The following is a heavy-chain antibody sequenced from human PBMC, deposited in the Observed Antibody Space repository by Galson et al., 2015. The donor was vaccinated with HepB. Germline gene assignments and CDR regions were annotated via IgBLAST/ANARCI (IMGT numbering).Heavy chain of an antibody. CDR1: GYTFTSYY. Sequence: SVKVSCKASGYTFTSYYMHWVRQAPGQGLEWMGIINPSGGSTSYAQKFQGRVTMTRDTSTSTGYMELSSLRSEDTAVYYCARGPLIVVVVAATQFWFDPWGQGTLVTVSS. V-gene: IGHV1-46*01. CDR3: ARGPLIVVVVAATQFWFDP. D-gene: IGHD2-15*01. J-gene: IGHJ5*02. CDR2: INPSGGST.